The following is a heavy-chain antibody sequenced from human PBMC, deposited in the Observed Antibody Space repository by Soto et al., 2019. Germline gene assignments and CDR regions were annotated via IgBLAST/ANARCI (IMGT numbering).Heavy chain of an antibody. J-gene: IGHJ6*02. V-gene: IGHV3-66*01. D-gene: IGHD6-25*01. CDR2: IYDGGST. Sequence: EVQLVESGGGLVQPGESRRLSCAASGFTVSSKYMSWVRQAPGKGLEWVSVIYDGGSTYYADSVKGRFTISRDNSKNTLYLQMNSLRAEDTAVFYCARDNSGGGMDVWGQGTTVTVSS. CDR3: ARDNSGGGMDV. CDR1: GFTVSSKY.